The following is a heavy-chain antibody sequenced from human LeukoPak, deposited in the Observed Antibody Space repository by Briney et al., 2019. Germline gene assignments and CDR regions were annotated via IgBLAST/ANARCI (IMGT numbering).Heavy chain of an antibody. D-gene: IGHD1-26*01. CDR1: GFTFSSYG. J-gene: IGHJ4*02. CDR2: ISYDGSNK. Sequence: PGRSLRLSCAASGFTFSSYGMHWVRQAPGKGLEWVAVISYDGSNKYYADSVKGRFTISRDNSKNTLYLQMNSLRAEDTAMYYCARSQSLGYWGQGTLVTVSS. CDR3: ARSQSLGY. V-gene: IGHV3-30*03.